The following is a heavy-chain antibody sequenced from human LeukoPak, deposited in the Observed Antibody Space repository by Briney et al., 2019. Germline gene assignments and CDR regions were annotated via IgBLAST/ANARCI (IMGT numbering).Heavy chain of an antibody. J-gene: IGHJ5*02. V-gene: IGHV4-34*01. CDR1: GGFFSGYY. CDR3: ASSSIFGVVISNP. CDR2: INHSGST. Sequence: PSETLSLTCAVYGGFFSGYYWSWIRQPPGKGLEWIGEINHSGSTDYNPSLKSRVTISVDTSKNQFSLKLSSVTAADTAVYYCASSSIFGVVISNPWGQGTLVTVSS. D-gene: IGHD3-3*01.